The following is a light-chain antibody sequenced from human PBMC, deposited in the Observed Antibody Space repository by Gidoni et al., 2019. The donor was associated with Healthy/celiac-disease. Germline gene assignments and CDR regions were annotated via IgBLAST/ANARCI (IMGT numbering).Light chain of an antibody. Sequence: EIVRTQSPATLSVSPGERATLSCRASQSVSSNLAWYQQKPGQAPRLLIYGASTRATGIPARFSGSGSGTEFTLPISSLQSEDFAVYYCQQYNNCPLTFGGGTKVEIK. J-gene: IGKJ4*01. CDR2: GAS. V-gene: IGKV3-15*01. CDR3: QQYNNCPLT. CDR1: QSVSSN.